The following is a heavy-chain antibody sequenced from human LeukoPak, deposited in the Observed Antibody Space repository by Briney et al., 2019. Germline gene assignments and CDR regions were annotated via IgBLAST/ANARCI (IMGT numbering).Heavy chain of an antibody. CDR2: IYYSGST. CDR1: GGSISSSSYY. V-gene: IGHV4-39*07. Sequence: SETLSLTCTVSGGSISSSSYYWGWIRQPPGKGLEWIGTIYYSGSTYYTPSLKSRVTISVDTSKNQFSLKLSSVTAADTAVYYCARIGIAAAGSDYWGQGTLVTVSS. J-gene: IGHJ4*02. CDR3: ARIGIAAAGSDY. D-gene: IGHD6-13*01.